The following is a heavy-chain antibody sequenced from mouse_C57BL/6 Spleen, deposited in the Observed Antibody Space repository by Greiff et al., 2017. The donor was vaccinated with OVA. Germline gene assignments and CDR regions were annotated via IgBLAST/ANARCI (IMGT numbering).Heavy chain of an antibody. V-gene: IGHV1-82*01. J-gene: IGHJ3*01. CDR1: GYAFSSSW. CDR3: AKSFDYDSWFAY. CDR2: IYPGDGDT. Sequence: VQLQQSGPELVKPGASVKISCKASGYAFSSSWLNWVKQRPGKCLEWIGRIYPGDGDTNYNGKFKGKATLTADKSSSTAYMQLSSLTSEDSAVYFCAKSFDYDSWFAYWGQGTLVTVSA. D-gene: IGHD2-4*01.